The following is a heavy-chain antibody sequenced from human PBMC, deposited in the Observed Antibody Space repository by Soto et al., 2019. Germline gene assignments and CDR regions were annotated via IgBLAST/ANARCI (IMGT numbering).Heavy chain of an antibody. Sequence: GGSLRLSCAASGFTFSRYSMNWVRQAPGKGLEWVSSVSSTTNYIYYADSMKGRFTVSRDNAKNSVYLDMNSLSAEDTAVYYCERESEDLTSNFDYWGQGTLVTVSS. V-gene: IGHV3-21*01. CDR2: VSSTTNYI. CDR3: ERESEDLTSNFDY. CDR1: GFTFSRYS. J-gene: IGHJ4*02.